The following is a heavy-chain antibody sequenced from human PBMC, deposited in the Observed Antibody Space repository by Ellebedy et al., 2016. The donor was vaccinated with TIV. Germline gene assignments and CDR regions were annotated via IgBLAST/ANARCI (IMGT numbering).Heavy chain of an antibody. CDR2: ISYDGSEK. CDR1: GFTFSRYG. D-gene: IGHD4-11*01. Sequence: GGSLRLSCATSGFTFSRYGMHWVRQTPGKGLEWVAYISYDGSEKSHADSVKGRFTISRDKSKNTLYLQMNSLRREDTAVYYCVRIYRSYYFDYWGQGTLVTVSS. CDR3: VRIYRSYYFDY. J-gene: IGHJ4*02. V-gene: IGHV3-30*03.